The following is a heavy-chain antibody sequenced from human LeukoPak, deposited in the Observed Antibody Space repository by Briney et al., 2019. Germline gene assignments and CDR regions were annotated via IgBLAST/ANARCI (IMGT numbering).Heavy chain of an antibody. CDR2: IYYSGST. CDR1: GGSINSYY. D-gene: IGHD3-10*01. J-gene: IGHJ5*02. Sequence: SETLSLTCTVSGGSINSYYWSWIRQPPGKGLEWIGYIYYSGSTNYNPSLKSRVTISVDTSKNQFSLKLSSVTAADTAVYYCARQGSGSYYKFSNWFDPWGQGTLVTVSS. V-gene: IGHV4-59*01. CDR3: ARQGSGSYYKFSNWFDP.